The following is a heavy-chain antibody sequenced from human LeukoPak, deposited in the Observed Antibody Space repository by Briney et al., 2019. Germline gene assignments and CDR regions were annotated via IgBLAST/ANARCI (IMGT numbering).Heavy chain of an antibody. CDR1: GDSVYSNSAA. CDR2: TYYRSKWYN. J-gene: IGHJ4*02. D-gene: IGHD6-19*01. V-gene: IGHV6-1*01. CDR3: AREDFIAVAGYYFDY. Sequence: PSQTLSLTCAISGDSVYSNSAAWNWIRQSPSRGLGWLGRTYYRSKWYNDYAVSVKSRITINPDTSKNQFSLQLNSVTPEDAAVYYCAREDFIAVAGYYFDYWGQGTLVTVSS.